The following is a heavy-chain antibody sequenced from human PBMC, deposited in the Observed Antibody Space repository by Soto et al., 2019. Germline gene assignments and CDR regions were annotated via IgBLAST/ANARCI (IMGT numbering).Heavy chain of an antibody. CDR3: ARRVNIAVAGTTYYYYGMDV. CDR2: IWYDGSNK. D-gene: IGHD6-19*01. CDR1: GFPFSSYG. Sequence: VGALRLSCAASGFPFSSYGMHWVRQDPGKGLEWVAVIWYDGSNKYYADSVKGRFTISRDNSKNTLYLQMNSLRAEDTAVYYCARRVNIAVAGTTYYYYGMDVWGQGTPVTV. J-gene: IGHJ6*02. V-gene: IGHV3-33*01.